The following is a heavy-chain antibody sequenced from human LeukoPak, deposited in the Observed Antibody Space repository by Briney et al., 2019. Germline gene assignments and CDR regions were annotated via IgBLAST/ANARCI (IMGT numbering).Heavy chain of an antibody. Sequence: GGSLRLSCAVSGFTISSYAMSWVRQAPGKGLEWVSAMSGSTGDTYYADSVRGRITISRDNSKNILYLEMNGLRAEDTAVYYCAKDSRTKFDVLRFLEWLPNPTDYYGMDVWGQGTTVTVSS. D-gene: IGHD3-3*01. J-gene: IGHJ6*02. CDR2: MSGSTGDT. V-gene: IGHV3-23*01. CDR1: GFTISSYA. CDR3: AKDSRTKFDVLRFLEWLPNPTDYYGMDV.